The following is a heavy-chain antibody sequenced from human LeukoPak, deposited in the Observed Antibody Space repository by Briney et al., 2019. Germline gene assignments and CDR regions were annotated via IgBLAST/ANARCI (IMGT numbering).Heavy chain of an antibody. CDR1: GYSFTTYW. D-gene: IGHD3-3*01. CDR2: IYPGDSDT. CDR3: ARVPNYDFWSGYSYYFDY. V-gene: IGHV5-51*01. J-gene: IGHJ4*02. Sequence: TGESLKISCKSSGYSFTTYWIGWVRQMPEKGLEWMGIIYPGDSDTRYSPSFQGQVTISVDKSISTAYLQRSSLKASDTAMYYCARVPNYDFWSGYSYYFDYWGQGTLVTVSS.